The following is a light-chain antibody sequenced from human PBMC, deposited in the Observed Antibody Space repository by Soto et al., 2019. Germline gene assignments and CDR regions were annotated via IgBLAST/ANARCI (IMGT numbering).Light chain of an antibody. CDR2: GAS. CDR1: QSVSSSY. J-gene: IGKJ5*01. CDR3: QQYGSSRIT. V-gene: IGKV3-20*01. Sequence: EILLTQSPGTLSLSPGERATLSCRASQSVSSSYLAWYQQKPGQAPRLLIYGASSRATGIPDRFSGSGSGTDFTLTISRLEPEDFAVYYCQQYGSSRITFGQGTRLEI.